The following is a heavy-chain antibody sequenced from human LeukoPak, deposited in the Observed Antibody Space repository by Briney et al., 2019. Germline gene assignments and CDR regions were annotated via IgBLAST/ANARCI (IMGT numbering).Heavy chain of an antibody. Sequence: KPSETLSLTCTVSGGSISSYYWSWIRQPPGKGLEWIGYIYYSGSTNYNPSLKSRVTISVDTSKNQFSLKLSSVTAADTAVYYCARQGQWLVLDYWGQGTLVTVSS. V-gene: IGHV4-59*08. J-gene: IGHJ4*02. CDR2: IYYSGST. CDR3: ARQGQWLVLDY. CDR1: GGSISSYY. D-gene: IGHD6-19*01.